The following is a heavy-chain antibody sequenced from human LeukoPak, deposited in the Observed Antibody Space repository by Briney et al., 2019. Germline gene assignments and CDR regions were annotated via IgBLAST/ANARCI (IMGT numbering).Heavy chain of an antibody. D-gene: IGHD3-10*01. CDR3: ARGTSGDGPLFDP. V-gene: IGHV4-34*01. CDR1: GGSFSGYY. Sequence: SETLSLTCAVYGGSFSGYYWSWIRQPPGKGLEWIGEINHSGSTNYNPSLKSRVTISVDTSKNQFSLKLSSVTAADTAVYYCARGTSGDGPLFDPWGQGTLVTVSS. CDR2: INHSGST. J-gene: IGHJ5*02.